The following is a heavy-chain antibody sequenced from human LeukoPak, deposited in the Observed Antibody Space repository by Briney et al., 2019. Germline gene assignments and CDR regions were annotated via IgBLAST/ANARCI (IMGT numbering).Heavy chain of an antibody. CDR3: ARAPASTSYVYYYYYYMDV. CDR1: GYTFNTYG. D-gene: IGHD2-2*01. CDR2: INPNSGGT. V-gene: IGHV1-2*02. Sequence: ASVKVSCKASGYTFNTYGISWVRQAPGQGLEWMGWINPNSGGTNYAQKFQGRVTMTRDTSISTAYMELSRLRSDDTAVYYCARAPASTSYVYYYYYYMDVWGKGTTVTVSS. J-gene: IGHJ6*03.